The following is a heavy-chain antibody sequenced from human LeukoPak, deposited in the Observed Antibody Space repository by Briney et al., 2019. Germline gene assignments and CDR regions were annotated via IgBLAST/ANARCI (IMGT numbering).Heavy chain of an antibody. V-gene: IGHV4-34*01. CDR2: INHSGGT. D-gene: IGHD5-24*01. Sequence: PSETLSLTCAVYGGSFSGYYRSWIRQPPGKGLEWIGEINHSGGTNYNPSLKSRVTISVDTSKNQFSLKLSSVTAADTAVYYCARESNSPLDYWGQGTLVTVSS. J-gene: IGHJ4*02. CDR1: GGSFSGYY. CDR3: ARESNSPLDY.